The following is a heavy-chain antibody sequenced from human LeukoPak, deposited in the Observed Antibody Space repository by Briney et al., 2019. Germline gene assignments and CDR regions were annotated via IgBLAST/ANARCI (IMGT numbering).Heavy chain of an antibody. Sequence: ASVKVSCKVSGYTLTELSMHWVRQAPGKGLEWMGGFDPEDGETIYAQKFQGRVTMTEDTSTDTAYMELSSLRFEDTAVYYCATQARWELLLEYYFDYWGQGTLVTVSS. J-gene: IGHJ4*02. V-gene: IGHV1-24*01. CDR2: FDPEDGET. CDR3: ATQARWELLLEYYFDY. CDR1: GYTLTELS. D-gene: IGHD1-26*01.